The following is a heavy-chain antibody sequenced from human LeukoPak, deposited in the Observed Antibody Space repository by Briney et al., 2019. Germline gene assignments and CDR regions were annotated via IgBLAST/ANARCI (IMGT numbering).Heavy chain of an antibody. CDR2: IYHSGST. CDR3: ARQLMNYYDSSGYFVDY. J-gene: IGHJ4*02. Sequence: SETLSLTCAVSGYSISSGYCWGWIRQPPGKGLEWIGSIYHSGSTYYNPSLKSRVTISVDTSKNQFSLKLSSVTAADTAVYYCARQLMNYYDSSGYFVDYWGQGTLVTVSS. D-gene: IGHD3-22*01. V-gene: IGHV4-38-2*01. CDR1: GYSISSGYC.